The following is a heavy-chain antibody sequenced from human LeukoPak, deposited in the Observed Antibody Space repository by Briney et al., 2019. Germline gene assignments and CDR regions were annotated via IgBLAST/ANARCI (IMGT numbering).Heavy chain of an antibody. CDR2: INHNGNVN. CDR1: GFTFSSYW. Sequence: GGSPRLSCAASGFTFSSYWMNWARQAPGRGLEWVASINHNGNVNYYVDSVKGRFTISRDNAKNSLYLQMSNLRAEDTAVYFCARGGGLDVWGQGATVTVSS. D-gene: IGHD3-16*01. CDR3: ARGGGLDV. J-gene: IGHJ6*02. V-gene: IGHV3-7*03.